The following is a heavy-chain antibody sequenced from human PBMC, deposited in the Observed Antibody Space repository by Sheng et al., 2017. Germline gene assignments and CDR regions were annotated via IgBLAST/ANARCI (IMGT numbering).Heavy chain of an antibody. Sequence: QLQLQESGPGLVKPSETLSLTCTVSGGSISSSYYYWGWIRQPPGKGLEWIASIYYSGSTYYNPSLKSRVTISVDTSKNQFSLRLTSVTAADTAVYYCASLTLTNRVVPTPIGVYWGQGNPWSPSPQ. CDR1: GGSISSSYYY. CDR2: IYYSGST. V-gene: IGHV4-39*07. D-gene: IGHD2-2*02. J-gene: IGHJ4*02. CDR3: ASLTLTNRVVPTPIGVY.